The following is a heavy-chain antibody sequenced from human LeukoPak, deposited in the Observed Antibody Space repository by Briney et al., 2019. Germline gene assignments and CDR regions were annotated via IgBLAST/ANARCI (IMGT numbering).Heavy chain of an antibody. CDR3: ARRSHDYSLYYFDY. CDR2: ISSSSSTI. CDR1: GFSFSGYN. V-gene: IGHV3-48*01. Sequence: GESLRLSCAGSGFSFSGYNMNWVRQAPGKGLEWVSYISSSSSTIYYADSVKGRFTISRDNAKNSLYLQMNSLRAEDTAVYYCARRSHDYSLYYFDYWGQGTLVTVSS. J-gene: IGHJ4*02. D-gene: IGHD4-11*01.